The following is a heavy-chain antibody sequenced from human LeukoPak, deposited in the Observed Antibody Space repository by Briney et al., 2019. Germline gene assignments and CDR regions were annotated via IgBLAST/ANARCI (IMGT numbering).Heavy chain of an antibody. D-gene: IGHD3-22*01. CDR3: ARGRDYYASSGLNWFDP. Sequence: SETLSLTCTVSGGSIRRYYWSWIRQPPGKGLEWIGYIYYSGSTNYNPSLKSRVTISVDTSKNQFSLKLSSVTAADTAVYYCARGRDYYASSGLNWFDPWGQGTLVTVSS. CDR1: GGSIRRYY. CDR2: IYYSGST. V-gene: IGHV4-59*01. J-gene: IGHJ5*02.